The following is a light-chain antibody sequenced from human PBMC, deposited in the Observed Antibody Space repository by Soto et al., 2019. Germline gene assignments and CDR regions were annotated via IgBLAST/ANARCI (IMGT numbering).Light chain of an antibody. Sequence: EIVMTQSPDSLAVSLGERATIKCKSSQTLLFGSNSKNYLAWYQQKPGQPPQLLIYWASTRESGVPDRFSGSGSGTEFTLTISSLQAEEVAVYYCHQYYSTPWTFGQGTKVDIK. J-gene: IGKJ1*01. CDR3: HQYYSTPWT. CDR2: WAS. V-gene: IGKV4-1*01. CDR1: QTLLFGSNSKNY.